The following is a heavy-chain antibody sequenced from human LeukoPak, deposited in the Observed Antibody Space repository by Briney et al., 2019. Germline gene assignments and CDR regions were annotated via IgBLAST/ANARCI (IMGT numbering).Heavy chain of an antibody. CDR3: ARGGFGHYYGSGSYYTEKGFDP. Sequence: ASVKVSCKASGHTFTSYYMHWVRQAPGQGLEWMGIINPSGGSTSYAQKFQGRVTMTRDTSTSTVYMELSSLRSEDTAVYYCARGGFGHYYGSGSYYTEKGFDPWGQGTLVTVSS. CDR1: GHTFTSYY. D-gene: IGHD3-10*01. CDR2: INPSGGST. J-gene: IGHJ5*02. V-gene: IGHV1-46*01.